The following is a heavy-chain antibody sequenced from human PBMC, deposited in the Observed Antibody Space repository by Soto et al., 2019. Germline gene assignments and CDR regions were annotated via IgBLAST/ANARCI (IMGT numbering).Heavy chain of an antibody. Sequence: QVQLVQSGAEVKKPGSSVKVSCKASGGTFSSYAISWVRQAPGQGLEWMGGIIPIFGTANYAQKFQGRVTITADESTGTADMELSRLRAGDAAVEYCARGRTVRGDMGGWFAPWAQGTLVSVSS. J-gene: IGHJ5*02. CDR2: IIPIFGTA. D-gene: IGHD3-10*01. CDR3: ARGRTVRGDMGGWFAP. V-gene: IGHV1-69*12. CDR1: GGTFSSYA.